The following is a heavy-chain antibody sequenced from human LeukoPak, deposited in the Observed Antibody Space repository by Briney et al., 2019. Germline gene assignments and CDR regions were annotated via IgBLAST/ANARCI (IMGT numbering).Heavy chain of an antibody. V-gene: IGHV1-8*03. CDR2: MNPNSGNT. CDR3: ARSAYGDYQNWFAP. Sequence: GASVTVSCKASGYTFTSYDINWVRQATGQGLEWMGWMNPNSGNTGYAQKFQGRVTITRNTSISTAYTELSSLRSEDTAVYYCARSAYGDYQNWFAPWGQGTRVTVSS. CDR1: GYTFTSYD. D-gene: IGHD4-17*01. J-gene: IGHJ5*02.